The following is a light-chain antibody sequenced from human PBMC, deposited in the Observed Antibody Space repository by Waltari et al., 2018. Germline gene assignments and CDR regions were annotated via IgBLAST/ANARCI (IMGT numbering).Light chain of an antibody. CDR1: QSVLYSSSKKSY. CDR2: WAS. J-gene: IGKJ1*01. CDR3: QQYYTTPWT. V-gene: IGKV4-1*01. Sequence: DIVMTQSPDSLAVSLGERATINCKSSQSVLYSSSKKSYLAWYQQKPGQPPKLFIYWASTRESGVPDRFSGSGSGTDFTLTISSLQAEDVAVYYGQQYYTTPWTFGQGTKVEIK.